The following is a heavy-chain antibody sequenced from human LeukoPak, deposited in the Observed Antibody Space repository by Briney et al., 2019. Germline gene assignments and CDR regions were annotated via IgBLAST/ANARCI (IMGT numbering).Heavy chain of an antibody. CDR1: GFTFSNFA. V-gene: IGHV3-48*02. Sequence: LTGGSLRLSCAVSGFTFSNFAMIWVRQAPGKGLEWTSYISSSGGTTYYADSVKGRFTISRDNARNSLYLQMNSLRDEDTAVYYCAKRGASTSIWLDWGQGTLVTVSS. D-gene: IGHD3-22*01. CDR3: AKRGASTSIWLD. CDR2: ISSSGGTT. J-gene: IGHJ4*02.